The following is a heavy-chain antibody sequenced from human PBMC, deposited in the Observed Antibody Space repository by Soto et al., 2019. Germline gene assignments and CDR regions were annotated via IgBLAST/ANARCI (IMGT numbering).Heavy chain of an antibody. CDR2: IYYSGST. V-gene: IGHV4-59*01. CDR3: ARTQVRYSSSSYYFDY. J-gene: IGHJ4*02. D-gene: IGHD6-13*01. Sequence: PSESLSLTCTVSGGSISSYYWSWIRQPPGKGLEWIGYIYYSGSTNYNPSLKSRVTISVDTSKNQFSLKLSSVTAADTAVYYCARTQVRYSSSSYYFDYWGQGTLVNVSS. CDR1: GGSISSYY.